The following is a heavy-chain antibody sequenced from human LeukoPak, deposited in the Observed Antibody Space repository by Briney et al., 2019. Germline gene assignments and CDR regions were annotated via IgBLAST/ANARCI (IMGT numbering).Heavy chain of an antibody. D-gene: IGHD2-15*01. CDR1: GYTFTTYA. CDR2: INTNTGNP. Sequence: GASVKVSCKASGYTFTTYAMNWVRHAPGQGLEWMGWINTNTGNPTYAQGFTGRFVFSLDTSVSTADLQIYSLQSEDTAVYYCARARGCSGGNCYSEYWGQGTLVIVAS. CDR3: ARARGCSGGNCYSEY. V-gene: IGHV7-4-1*01. J-gene: IGHJ4*02.